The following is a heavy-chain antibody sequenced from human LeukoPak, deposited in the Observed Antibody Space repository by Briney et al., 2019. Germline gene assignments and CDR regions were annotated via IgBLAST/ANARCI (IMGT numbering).Heavy chain of an antibody. J-gene: IGHJ4*02. CDR1: GGSIRSHY. V-gene: IGHV4-59*11. D-gene: IGHD1-26*01. CDR2: IYYSGST. CDR3: ERGFGGSYYRY. Sequence: KPSETLSLTCTVSGGSIRSHYWIWIRQPPGKGLEWIGYIYYSGSTNYNPALKSRVTISVDTSKNQFSLKLSSVTAADTAVYFCERGFGGSYYRYWGQGTLVTVSS.